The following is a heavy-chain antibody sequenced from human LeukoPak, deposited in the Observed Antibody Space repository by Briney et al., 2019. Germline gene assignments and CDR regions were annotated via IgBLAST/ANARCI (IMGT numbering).Heavy chain of an antibody. CDR2: INPNDGNT. Sequence: ASVKVSCKASGYTFTGYYMHWVRQAPGQGLEWMGIINPNDGNTRYAQKFQGRVTMTRDTSTSTVYMELSSLRFEDTAVYYCARSLATCSGGSCYPRYWGQGTLVTVSS. D-gene: IGHD2-15*01. CDR1: GYTFTGYY. J-gene: IGHJ4*02. CDR3: ARSLATCSGGSCYPRY. V-gene: IGHV1-46*01.